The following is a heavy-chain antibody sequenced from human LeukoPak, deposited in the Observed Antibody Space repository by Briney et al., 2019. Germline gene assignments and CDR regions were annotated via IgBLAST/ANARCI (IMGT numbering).Heavy chain of an antibody. J-gene: IGHJ5*02. Sequence: ASVKVSCKASGYIFTSYGISWVRQAPGQGLEWMGWISAYNGNTNYAQKLQGRVTMTTDTSTSTAYMELRSLRSDDTAVYYCARARDYYDSSGYNWFDPWGQGTLVTVSS. D-gene: IGHD3-22*01. CDR1: GYIFTSYG. CDR3: ARARDYYDSSGYNWFDP. CDR2: ISAYNGNT. V-gene: IGHV1-18*01.